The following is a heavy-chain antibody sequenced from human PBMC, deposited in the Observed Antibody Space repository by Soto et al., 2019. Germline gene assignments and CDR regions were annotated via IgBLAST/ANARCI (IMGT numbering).Heavy chain of an antibody. Sequence: PGESLKISCKGSGYSFTSYWISWVRQMPGKGLEWMGRIDPSDSYTNYSPSFQGHVTISADKSISTAYLQWSSLKASDTAMYYCARHYIALESFDYWGQGALVTVSS. V-gene: IGHV5-10-1*01. J-gene: IGHJ4*02. CDR3: ARHYIALESFDY. D-gene: IGHD3-3*01. CDR1: GYSFTSYW. CDR2: IDPSDSYT.